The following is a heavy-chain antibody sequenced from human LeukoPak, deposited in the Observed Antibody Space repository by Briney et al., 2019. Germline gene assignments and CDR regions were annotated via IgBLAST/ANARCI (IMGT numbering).Heavy chain of an antibody. CDR1: GFNFTNAW. V-gene: IGHV3-15*01. D-gene: IGHD3-9*01. Sequence: GGSLRLSCVFSGFNFTNAWMSWVRQTPGEAPEWVGRIKSKSDDGTTDYAAPVKGRFTISRDDSKNTLYLQMNSLKTEDTAVYYCTTVGDYDILTGFPIDYWGQGTLVTVSS. J-gene: IGHJ4*02. CDR2: IKSKSDDGTT. CDR3: TTVGDYDILTGFPIDY.